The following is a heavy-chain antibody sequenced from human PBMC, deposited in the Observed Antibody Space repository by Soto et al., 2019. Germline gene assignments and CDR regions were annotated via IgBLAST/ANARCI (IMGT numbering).Heavy chain of an antibody. CDR1: GFTFSSYG. J-gene: IGHJ3*02. D-gene: IGHD6-13*01. CDR3: ARDTVHYSSSWYAFDI. V-gene: IGHV3-33*08. CDR2: IWYDGSNK. Sequence: GGSLRLSCAASGFTFSSYGMHWVRQAPGKGLEWVAVIWYDGSNKYYADSVKGRFTISRDNSKNTLYLQMNSLRAEDTAVYYCARDTVHYSSSWYAFDIWGQGTMVTVSS.